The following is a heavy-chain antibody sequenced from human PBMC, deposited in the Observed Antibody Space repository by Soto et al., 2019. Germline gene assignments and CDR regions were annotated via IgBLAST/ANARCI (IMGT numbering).Heavy chain of an antibody. CDR3: ATEPKQWLDHGGPDY. J-gene: IGHJ4*02. V-gene: IGHV1-18*01. D-gene: IGHD6-19*01. CDR1: GYAFTSYG. CDR2: ISAYNGNT. Sequence: ASVKVSCKASGYAFTSYGISWVRQAPGQGLEWMGWISAYNGNTNYAQKLQGRVTMTTDTSTSTAYMELSSLRSEDTAVYYCATEPKQWLDHGGPDYWGQGTLVTVSS.